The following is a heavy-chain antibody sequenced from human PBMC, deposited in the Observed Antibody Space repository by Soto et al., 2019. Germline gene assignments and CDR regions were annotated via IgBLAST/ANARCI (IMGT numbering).Heavy chain of an antibody. CDR3: ERDAPYCSGGSCYKVFDY. D-gene: IGHD2-15*01. J-gene: IGHJ4*02. CDR2: ISYDGSNK. CDR1: GFTFSIYA. Sequence: QVQLVESGGGVVQPGRSLRLSCAASGFTFSIYAMHWVRQAPGKGLEWVAVISYDGSNKYYADYVKGRFTISRDNSQNTLYLQMNTLRAEDTDVYYCERDAPYCSGGSCYKVFDYWGQGTLVTVSS. V-gene: IGHV3-30-3*01.